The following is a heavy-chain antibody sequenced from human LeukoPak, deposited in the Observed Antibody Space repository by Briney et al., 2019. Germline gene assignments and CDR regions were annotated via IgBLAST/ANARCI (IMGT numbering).Heavy chain of an antibody. J-gene: IGHJ5*02. Sequence: GGSLRLSCAASGFPFSSYGIHWVRQAPGKGLEWVAFIRHDGGYGYYADPVKGRFTISRDNSKNTMYLQMNSLRAEDTAVYYCARGITAVVDNWFDPWGQGTLVAVSS. D-gene: IGHD6-13*01. CDR2: IRHDGGYG. V-gene: IGHV3-30*02. CDR1: GFPFSSYG. CDR3: ARGITAVVDNWFDP.